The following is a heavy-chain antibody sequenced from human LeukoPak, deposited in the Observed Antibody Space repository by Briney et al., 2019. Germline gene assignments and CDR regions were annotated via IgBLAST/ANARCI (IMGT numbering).Heavy chain of an antibody. CDR1: GFTFSSYG. Sequence: GGSLRLSCTASGFTFSSYGMHWVRQAPGKGLEWVSFIRFDGSEKYYADSVRGRFTIARDNSKNTLSLQMNSLRAEDTALYYCAKDVYDCSGGSCPQYYYVMDVWGQGTTVTVSS. CDR3: AKDVYDCSGGSCPQYYYVMDV. CDR2: IRFDGSEK. D-gene: IGHD2-15*01. V-gene: IGHV3-30*02. J-gene: IGHJ6*02.